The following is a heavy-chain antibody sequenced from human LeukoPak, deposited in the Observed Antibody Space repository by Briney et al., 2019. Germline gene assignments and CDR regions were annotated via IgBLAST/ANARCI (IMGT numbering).Heavy chain of an antibody. D-gene: IGHD4-17*01. Sequence: SETLSLTCTVSGGSISSYYWSWIRQPPGKGLEWIGYIYYSGSTNYNPSLKSRVTISVDTSKNQFSLKLSSVTAADTAVYYCAGRLYDYGDLTGYWGQGTLVTVSS. J-gene: IGHJ4*02. CDR3: AGRLYDYGDLTGY. CDR1: GGSISSYY. CDR2: IYYSGST. V-gene: IGHV4-59*01.